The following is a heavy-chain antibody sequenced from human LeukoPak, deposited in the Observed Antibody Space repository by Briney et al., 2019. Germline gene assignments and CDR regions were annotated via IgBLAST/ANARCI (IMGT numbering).Heavy chain of an antibody. CDR3: SRWGSTTSY. D-gene: IGHD1-26*01. J-gene: IGHJ4*02. CDR2: ISPDTGVT. V-gene: IGHV1-2*02. CDR1: GGTFSSYG. Sequence: ASVKVSCKASGGTFSSYGVSWVRQAPGQGLEWMGWISPDTGVTNCAQNFQGRVTLTRDTSISSAYMELSRLTSDDTAVYYCSRWGSTTSYWGQGTLVTVSS.